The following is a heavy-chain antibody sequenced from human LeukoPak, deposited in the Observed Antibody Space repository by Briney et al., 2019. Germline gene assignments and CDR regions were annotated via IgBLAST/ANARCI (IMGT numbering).Heavy chain of an antibody. CDR1: GFTFSSYW. CDR2: IKQDGSEK. D-gene: IGHD4-17*01. CDR3: ARVIPDYADSDGGDYYYMDV. J-gene: IGHJ6*03. V-gene: IGHV3-7*01. Sequence: GGSLRLSGAASGFTFSSYWMSWVRQAPGKGLEWVANIKQDGSEKYYVDSVKGRFTISRDNAKNSLYLQMNSLRAEDTAVYYCARVIPDYADSDGGDYYYMDVWGKGTTVTVSS.